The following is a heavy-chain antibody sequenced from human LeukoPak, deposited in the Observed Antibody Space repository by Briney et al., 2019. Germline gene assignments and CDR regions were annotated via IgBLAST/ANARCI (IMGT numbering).Heavy chain of an antibody. CDR2: INPSGGST. J-gene: IGHJ4*02. CDR1: GGTFTSYY. D-gene: IGHD3-3*01. V-gene: IGHV1-46*01. Sequence: GASVKVSCKASGGTFTSYYMHWVRQAPGQGLEWMGIINPSGGSTSYAQKFQGRVTMTRDTSTSTVYMELSSLRSEDTAVYYCARGTSVVLRFLEWLSTSGAFDYWGQGTLVTVSS. CDR3: ARGTSVVLRFLEWLSTSGAFDY.